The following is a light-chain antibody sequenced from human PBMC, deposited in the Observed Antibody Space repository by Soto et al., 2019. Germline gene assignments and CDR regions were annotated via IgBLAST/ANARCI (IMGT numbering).Light chain of an antibody. CDR1: QSLVKTDGITY. J-gene: IGKJ1*01. Sequence: DVVMSQSPLSLPVTLGQPASISCRSSQSLVKTDGITYLNWFHQRPGQSPRRLINRVSRRDSGVPDRFSGSGSGTDFTLTISCLQSEDFATYYCQQYYSYPRTFGQGTKVDIK. CDR3: QQYYSYPRT. CDR2: RVS. V-gene: IGKV2-30*01.